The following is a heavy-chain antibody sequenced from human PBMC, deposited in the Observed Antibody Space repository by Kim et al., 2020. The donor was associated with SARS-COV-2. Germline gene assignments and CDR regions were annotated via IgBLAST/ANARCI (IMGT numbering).Heavy chain of an antibody. D-gene: IGHD5-12*01. J-gene: IGHJ4*02. CDR3: AKEEEMATTGGVFDY. Sequence: DSVKGRFTISRDNSKNTLYLQMNSLRAEDTAVYYCAKEEEMATTGGVFDYWGQGTLVTVSS. V-gene: IGHV3-23*01.